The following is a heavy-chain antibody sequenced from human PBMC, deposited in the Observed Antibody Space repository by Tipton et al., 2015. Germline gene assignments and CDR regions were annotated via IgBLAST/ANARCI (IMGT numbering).Heavy chain of an antibody. Sequence: QLVQSGAEVKKPGASVKVSCEASGYNVKNFGISWVRQAPGQGLEWMGWINSNSGGTNYAQNYQGWVTMTRDTSISTAYMELSRLRFDDTAVYYCARDTNSIIGTCDYWGQGTLVTVSS. CDR2: INSNSGGT. CDR3: ARDTNSIIGTCDY. D-gene: IGHD1-7*01. V-gene: IGHV1-2*04. J-gene: IGHJ4*02. CDR1: GYNVKNFG.